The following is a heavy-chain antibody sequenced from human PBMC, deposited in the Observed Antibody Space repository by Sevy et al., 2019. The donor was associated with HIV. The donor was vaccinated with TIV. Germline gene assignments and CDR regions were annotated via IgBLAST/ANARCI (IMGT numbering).Heavy chain of an antibody. CDR2: IRSGGSPI. D-gene: IGHD3-10*01. CDR1: GFTFSDHY. CDR3: ARDHYQKTLRGNFDI. Sequence: GGSLRLSCAASGFTFSDHYMTWIRQAPGKGLESVAYIRSGGSPIFYADSVKGRFIISRDNTKNALYLQMNILRADDTAVYYCARDHYQKTLRGNFDIRGQGTMVTVSS. J-gene: IGHJ3*02. V-gene: IGHV3-11*01.